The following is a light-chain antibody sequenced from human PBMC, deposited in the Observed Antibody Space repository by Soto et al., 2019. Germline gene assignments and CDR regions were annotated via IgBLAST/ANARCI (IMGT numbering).Light chain of an antibody. J-gene: IGKJ1*01. CDR2: AAS. CDR1: QIITNY. CDR3: QQSYSTPRT. Sequence: DIQLTQPPSSVSASVGDRVTITCRTSQIITNYLDWYQQKPGKAPKLVIYAASSLQSGVPPRFSGSGSGTDFALTISSLQPEDFATYYCQQSYSTPRTFGHGTKVDIK. V-gene: IGKV1-39*01.